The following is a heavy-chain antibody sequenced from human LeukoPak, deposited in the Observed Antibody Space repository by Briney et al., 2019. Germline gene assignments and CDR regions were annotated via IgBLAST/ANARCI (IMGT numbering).Heavy chain of an antibody. CDR2: ISDDGRNK. CDR3: AKRPSDYGDYVTYFDY. D-gene: IGHD4-17*01. Sequence: GGSLRFSCAASGFSFISYGMHWVRQAPGKGLEWVGVISDDGRNKKYADFVKGRFTISRDNSKDTLYLQMNSLRDEDTAVYYCAKRPSDYGDYVTYFDYWGQGTLVTVSS. J-gene: IGHJ4*02. CDR1: GFSFISYG. V-gene: IGHV3-30*18.